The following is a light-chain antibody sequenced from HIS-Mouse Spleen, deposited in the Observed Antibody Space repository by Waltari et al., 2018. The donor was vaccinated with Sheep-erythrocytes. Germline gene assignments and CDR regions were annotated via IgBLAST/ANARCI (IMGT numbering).Light chain of an antibody. CDR2: EGS. J-gene: IGLJ3*02. Sequence: QSALTQPASVSGSPGQSITIPCTGTSSDVGSYNLVPWYQPHPGKAPKLMIYEGSKRPSGVSNRFSGSKSGNTASLTISGLQAEDEADYFCCSYAGSSTPWVFGGGTKLTVL. CDR1: SSDVGSYNL. V-gene: IGLV2-23*01. CDR3: CSYAGSSTPWV.